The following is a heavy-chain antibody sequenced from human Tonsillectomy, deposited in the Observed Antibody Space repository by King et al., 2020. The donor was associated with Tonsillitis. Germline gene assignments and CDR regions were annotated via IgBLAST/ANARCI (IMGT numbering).Heavy chain of an antibody. D-gene: IGHD4-17*01. CDR2: INPNSGGA. Sequence: QLVQSGAEVKKPGASVKVSCKASGYTFTDYYIYWVRQAPGQGLEWMGWINPNSGGANYAQKFQGRVTMTRDTSINTAYMELSSLRSDDTAVFYCARVALSTVTTGLHYGMDVWGQGTTVTVSS. V-gene: IGHV1-2*02. CDR1: GYTFTDYY. J-gene: IGHJ6*02. CDR3: ARVALSTVTTGLHYGMDV.